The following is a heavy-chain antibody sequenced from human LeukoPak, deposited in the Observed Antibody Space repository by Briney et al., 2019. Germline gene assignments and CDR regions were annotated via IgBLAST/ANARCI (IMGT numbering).Heavy chain of an antibody. Sequence: ASVKVSCKASGYTFTSYDINWVRQATGQGLEWMGWMNPNSGNTGYAQKFQGRVTMTRNTSISTAYMELSSLRSEDTAVYYCARGRRYRYGYGFDYWGQGTLVTVSS. D-gene: IGHD5-18*01. CDR2: MNPNSGNT. CDR1: GYTFTSYD. CDR3: ARGRRYRYGYGFDY. J-gene: IGHJ4*02. V-gene: IGHV1-8*01.